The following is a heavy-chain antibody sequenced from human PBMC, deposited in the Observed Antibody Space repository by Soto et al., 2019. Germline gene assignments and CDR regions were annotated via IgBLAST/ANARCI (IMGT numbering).Heavy chain of an antibody. V-gene: IGHV1-24*01. J-gene: IGHJ4*02. D-gene: IGHD3-9*01. CDR1: GYTLTELS. CDR2: FDPEDGET. CDR3: ANDLGVQFFEGPLFY. Sequence: ASVKVSCKVSGYTLTELSMHWVRQAPGKGLEWMGGFDPEDGETIYAQKFQGRVTMTEDTSTDTAYMELSSLRSEDTAVYYCANDLGVQFFEGPLFYRGQGTLVTVSS.